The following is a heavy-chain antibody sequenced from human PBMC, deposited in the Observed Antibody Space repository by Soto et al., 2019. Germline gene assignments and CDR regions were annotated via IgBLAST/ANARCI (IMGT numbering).Heavy chain of an antibody. Sequence: PGGSLRLSCAASGFTFSRYSMNWVRQAPGKGLEWVSYISSSSSTIYYADSMKGRFTMSRDNAKNSLYLQMNSLRDEDTAVYYCAFNRGSVVNSSYYYYGMDVWGQGTTVTVSS. CDR2: ISSSSSTI. CDR3: AFNRGSVVNSSYYYYGMDV. CDR1: GFTFSRYS. J-gene: IGHJ6*02. D-gene: IGHD2-15*01. V-gene: IGHV3-48*02.